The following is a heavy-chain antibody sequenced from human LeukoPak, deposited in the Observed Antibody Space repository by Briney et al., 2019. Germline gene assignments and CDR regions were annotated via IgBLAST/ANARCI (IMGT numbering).Heavy chain of an antibody. Sequence: GGSLRLSCATSGFTFINAWMAWVRQAPGKGLEWVGRIKAKAHGGTIEYAAPVKGRFTISRDDSKNTLYLQMNSLKTEGTAVYYCTTDGVGVEGATYDNWGQGTLVSVSS. CDR1: GFTFINAW. D-gene: IGHD1-26*01. CDR3: TTDGVGVEGATYDN. J-gene: IGHJ4*02. CDR2: IKAKAHGGTI. V-gene: IGHV3-15*01.